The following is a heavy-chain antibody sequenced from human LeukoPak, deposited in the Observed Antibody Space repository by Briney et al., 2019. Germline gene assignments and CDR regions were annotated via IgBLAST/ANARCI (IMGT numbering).Heavy chain of an antibody. CDR2: IKEDGSEQ. CDR3: GMAMDV. V-gene: IGHV3-7*03. Sequence: GGSLRLSCAASGFILNNYWMNWVRQAPGKGLEWVANIKEDGSEQYYVDSVKGRFTISRDNAKKSLYLQMNSLRAEDAAVYFCGMAMDVWGQGTTVTVSS. J-gene: IGHJ6*02. CDR1: GFILNNYW.